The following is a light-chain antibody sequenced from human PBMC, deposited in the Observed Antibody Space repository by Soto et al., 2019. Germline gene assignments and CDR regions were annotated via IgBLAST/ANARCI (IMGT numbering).Light chain of an antibody. Sequence: QSALTQPASVSGSPGQSITSACTGTSSDVGGYKFVSWYQQHPGKAPKLMIYEVSNRPSGVSSRFSGSKSGNTASLTISGLQAEDEADYYCGSYTGGIYVFGPGTKVTVL. CDR1: SSDVGGYKF. CDR3: GSYTGGIYV. J-gene: IGLJ1*01. CDR2: EVS. V-gene: IGLV2-14*01.